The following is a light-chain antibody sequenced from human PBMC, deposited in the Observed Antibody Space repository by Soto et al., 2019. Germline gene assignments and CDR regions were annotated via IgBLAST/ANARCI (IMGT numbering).Light chain of an antibody. CDR3: QQYKSFWT. V-gene: IGKV1-5*01. J-gene: IGKJ1*01. CDR1: QTITNW. Sequence: DIQMTQSPSILSASVGDRVTITCRSSQTITNWLAWYQQKPGKAPRLLIYDASSLESWVPSRFSGSGSGTEFTLTIRSLKSEEFATYYCQQYKSFWTFGQGTKVDIK. CDR2: DAS.